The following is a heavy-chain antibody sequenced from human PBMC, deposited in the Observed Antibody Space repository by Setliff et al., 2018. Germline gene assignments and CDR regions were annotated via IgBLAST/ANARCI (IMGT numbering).Heavy chain of an antibody. D-gene: IGHD1-26*01. J-gene: IGHJ3*02. CDR2: INPSGGST. CDR3: ARDEVRMGAPLGAFDI. CDR1: GYTFTSYY. V-gene: IGHV1-46*01. Sequence: ASVKVSCKASGYTFTSYYMHWVRQAPGQGLEWMGIINPSGGSTSYAQKFQGRVTMTRDTSTSTVYMELSSLRSEDTAVYYCARDEVRMGAPLGAFDIWGQGTMVT.